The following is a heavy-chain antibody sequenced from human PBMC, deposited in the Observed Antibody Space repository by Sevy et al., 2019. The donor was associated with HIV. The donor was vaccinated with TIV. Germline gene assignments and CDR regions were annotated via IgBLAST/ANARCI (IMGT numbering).Heavy chain of an antibody. CDR3: ATPLRGYNYGFFDY. CDR1: GFIFTNYA. D-gene: IGHD5-18*01. Sequence: GGCLRLSCAASGFIFTNYAMTWVRQAPGKGLEWVSSISYSGGRTYYADSVKGRFTISRDNSKNTLYLEMNTLRAEDTAVYYCATPLRGYNYGFFDYWGQGTLVTVSS. J-gene: IGHJ4*02. CDR2: ISYSGGRT. V-gene: IGHV3-23*01.